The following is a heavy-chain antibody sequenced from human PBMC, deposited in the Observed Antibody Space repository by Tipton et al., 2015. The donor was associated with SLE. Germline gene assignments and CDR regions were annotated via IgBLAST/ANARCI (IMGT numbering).Heavy chain of an antibody. CDR2: IKQDGSEK. CDR3: ARCLGYCSSTSWGWFDP. Sequence: SLRLSCAASGFTFSSYWMSWVRQAPGKGLEWVANIKQDGSEKYYVDSVKGRFTISRDNAKNSLYLQMNSLRAEDTAVYYCARCLGYCSSTSWGWFDPWGQGTLVTVSS. CDR1: GFTFSSYW. V-gene: IGHV3-7*03. J-gene: IGHJ5*02. D-gene: IGHD2-2*01.